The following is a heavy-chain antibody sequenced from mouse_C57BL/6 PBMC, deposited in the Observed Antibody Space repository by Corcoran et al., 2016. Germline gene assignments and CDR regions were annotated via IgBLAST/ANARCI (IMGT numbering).Heavy chain of an antibody. CDR2: ISYDGSN. Sequence: DVQLQESEPGLVTPSQPLSLTCSFPVYSITSGSYWTWIRQFPGNKLQWLGYISYDGSNNYNASLKNRISSTRDTSKNQFFLKLNSVTIEDTATYYCARGYDGYYVDYYGGQGTTLTVSS. CDR3: ARGYDGYYVDYY. V-gene: IGHV3-6*01. J-gene: IGHJ2*01. D-gene: IGHD2-3*01. CDR1: VYSITSGSY.